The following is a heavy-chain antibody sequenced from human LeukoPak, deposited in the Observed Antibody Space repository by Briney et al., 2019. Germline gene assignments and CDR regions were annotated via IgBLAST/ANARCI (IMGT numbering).Heavy chain of an antibody. V-gene: IGHV1-8*01. J-gene: IGHJ4*02. D-gene: IGHD3-9*01. CDR1: GYTFTTYD. Sequence: ASVKVSCKASGYTFTTYDINWARQTTGHGLEWMGWMNPNSGNTGYAQRFQGRVTMTGNSSISTAYMDLSSLGSEDTAVYYCARATGKDILTGRKLDYWGQGTLVTVSS. CDR3: ARATGKDILTGRKLDY. CDR2: MNPNSGNT.